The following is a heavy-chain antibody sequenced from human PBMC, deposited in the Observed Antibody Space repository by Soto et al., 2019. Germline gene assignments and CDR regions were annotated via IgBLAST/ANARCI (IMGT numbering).Heavy chain of an antibody. CDR1: GGSISRYF. D-gene: IGHD6-19*01. Sequence: XXTLSLPFTVSGGSISRYFWSWIPQPPGKGLEWIGQIYSSGNPSYNPSLKSRVTISVDTSKNQFSLKLSSVTAADTAVYYCARHLAGRVSGQDYWGPGSQVTVSS. CDR3: ARHLAGRVSGQDY. V-gene: IGHV4-59*08. CDR2: IYSSGNP. J-gene: IGHJ4*02.